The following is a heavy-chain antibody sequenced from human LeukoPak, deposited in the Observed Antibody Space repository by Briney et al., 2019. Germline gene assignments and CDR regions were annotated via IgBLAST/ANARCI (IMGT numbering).Heavy chain of an antibody. CDR1: GFTFSNYA. J-gene: IGHJ4*02. CDR2: ISGSGGST. V-gene: IGHV3-23*01. Sequence: GGSLRLSCAASGFTFSNYAMTWVRQAPGKGVEWVSGISGSGGSTYYADSVKGRFTISRDNSKDTLFLQMNSLRAEDTAVYYCAKMDSIAAAGTFDYWGQGTLVTVSS. CDR3: AKMDSIAAAGTFDY. D-gene: IGHD6-13*01.